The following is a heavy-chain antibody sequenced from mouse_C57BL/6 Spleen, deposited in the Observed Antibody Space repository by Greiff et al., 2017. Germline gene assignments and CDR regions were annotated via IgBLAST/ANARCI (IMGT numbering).Heavy chain of an antibody. J-gene: IGHJ2*01. CDR3: ARLKDGYYFGY. V-gene: IGHV5-12*01. D-gene: IGHD2-3*01. CDR2: ISNGGGST. CDR1: GFTFSDYY. Sequence: EVKLVESGGGLVQPGGSLKLSCAASGFTFSDYYMYWVRQTPEKRLEWVAYISNGGGSTYYPDTVKGRFTISRDNAKNTLYLQMSRLKSEDTAMYYCARLKDGYYFGYWGQGTTLTVSS.